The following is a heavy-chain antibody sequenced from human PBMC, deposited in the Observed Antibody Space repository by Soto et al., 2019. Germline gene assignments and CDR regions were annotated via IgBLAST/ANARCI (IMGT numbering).Heavy chain of an antibody. CDR2: MNPNTGNT. Sequence: ASLKVSCKASGYTFTSYDINWVRQATGQGLESMGWMNPNTGNTDFAQKFQGRVTMTRNTSISTPYMEPSSLRSEDTAVYYCAVSGADRYCSTTICSVFDYWGQGTLVTVSS. CDR3: AVSGADRYCSTTICSVFDY. CDR1: GYTFTSYD. V-gene: IGHV1-8*01. D-gene: IGHD2-8*01. J-gene: IGHJ4*02.